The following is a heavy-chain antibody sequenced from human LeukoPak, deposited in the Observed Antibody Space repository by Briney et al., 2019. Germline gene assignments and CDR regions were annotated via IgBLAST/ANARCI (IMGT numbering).Heavy chain of an antibody. D-gene: IGHD3-22*01. J-gene: IGHJ4*02. CDR2: ISSSGIGT. Sequence: PGGSLRLSCAASGFTFRSYAMNWVRQAPGKGLEWVSTISSSGIGTYYADSVKGRFTISRDNSKNTVYLQMNSLRAEDTAIYNCAKAHDYDDISCSLHWGQGTLVTVSS. CDR1: GFTFRSYA. CDR3: AKAHDYDDISCSLH. V-gene: IGHV3-23*01.